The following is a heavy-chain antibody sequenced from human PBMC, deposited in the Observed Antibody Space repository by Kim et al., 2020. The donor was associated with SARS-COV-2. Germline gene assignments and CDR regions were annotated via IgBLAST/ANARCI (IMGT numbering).Heavy chain of an antibody. V-gene: IGHV3-7*05. J-gene: IGHJ4*02. CDR3: ARNLSPKLLWFGESRMTYYFDY. CDR1: RFTFSSYW. Sequence: GGSLRLSCAASRFTFSSYWMSWVRQAPGKGLEWVASIKQDGSEKYYVDSVKGRFTISRDNAKNLLFLQMNSLRAEDTAVYYCARNLSPKLLWFGESRMTYYFDYWGQGTLVTVSS. D-gene: IGHD3-10*01. CDR2: IKQDGSEK.